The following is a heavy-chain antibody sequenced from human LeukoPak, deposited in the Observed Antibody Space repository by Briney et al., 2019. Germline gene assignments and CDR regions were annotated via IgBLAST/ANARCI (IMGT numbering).Heavy chain of an antibody. Sequence: GGSLRLSCAASGFTFSSYGMHWVRQAPGKGLEWVAVISYDGSNKYYADSVKGRFTISRDNSKNTLYLQMNSLRAEDTAVYYCAKVLYYYDSSGPSYYFDYWGQGILVTVSS. CDR3: AKVLYYYDSSGPSYYFDY. CDR2: ISYDGSNK. V-gene: IGHV3-30*18. CDR1: GFTFSSYG. J-gene: IGHJ4*02. D-gene: IGHD3-22*01.